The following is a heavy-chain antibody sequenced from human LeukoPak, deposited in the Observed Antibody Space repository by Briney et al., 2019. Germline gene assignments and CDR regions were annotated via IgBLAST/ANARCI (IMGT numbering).Heavy chain of an antibody. CDR2: ISAYNGNT. J-gene: IGHJ4*02. Sequence: ASVKVSCKASGYTFTSYGISRVRQAPGQGLEWMGWISAYNGNTSYAQKLQGRVTMTTDTSTSTAYMELRSLRSDDTAAYYCARACWRDDSSGSCLFDYWGQGTLVTVSS. D-gene: IGHD3-22*01. CDR3: ARACWRDDSSGSCLFDY. V-gene: IGHV1-18*01. CDR1: GYTFTSYG.